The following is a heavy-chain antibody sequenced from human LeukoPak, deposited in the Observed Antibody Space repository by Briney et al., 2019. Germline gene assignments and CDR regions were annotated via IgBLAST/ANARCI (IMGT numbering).Heavy chain of an antibody. D-gene: IGHD3-10*01. CDR3: ARDREPDYCGPPYYYYYGMDV. V-gene: IGHV1-69*04. J-gene: IGHJ6*02. Sequence: ASVKVSCKASGGTFSSYAISWVRQAPGQGLEWMGRIIPILGIANYAQKFQGRVTITADKSTSTAYMELSSLRSEDTAVYYCARDREPDYCGPPYYYYYGMDVWGQGTTVTVSS. CDR2: IIPILGIA. CDR1: GGTFSSYA.